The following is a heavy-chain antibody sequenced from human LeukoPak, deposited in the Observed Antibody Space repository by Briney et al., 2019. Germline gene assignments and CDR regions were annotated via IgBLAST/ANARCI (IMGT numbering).Heavy chain of an antibody. CDR3: ARLPPMIVVVISPNDAFDI. CDR1: GFTFSSYS. J-gene: IGHJ3*02. CDR2: ISSSSSYI. Sequence: GGSLRLSCAASGFTFSSYSMKWVRQAPGKGLEWVSSISSSSSYIYYADSVKGRFTISRDNAKNSLYLQMNSLRAEDTDVYYCARLPPMIVVVISPNDAFDIWGQGTMVTVSS. V-gene: IGHV3-21*01. D-gene: IGHD3-22*01.